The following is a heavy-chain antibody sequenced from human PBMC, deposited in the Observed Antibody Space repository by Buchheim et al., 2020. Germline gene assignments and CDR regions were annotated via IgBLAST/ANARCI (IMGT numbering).Heavy chain of an antibody. D-gene: IGHD1-1*01. V-gene: IGHV1-2*02. Sequence: QVQLVQSGAEVKKPGASVKVSCKASGYTFTAYYIYWVRQAPGQGLEWMGWINPNSGGTTYAQKFQGRVTMTRDTSISAAYMELSGLRSDDAAVYYCARWLERYYGMDVWGQGTT. CDR2: INPNSGGT. CDR1: GYTFTAYY. J-gene: IGHJ6*02. CDR3: ARWLERYYGMDV.